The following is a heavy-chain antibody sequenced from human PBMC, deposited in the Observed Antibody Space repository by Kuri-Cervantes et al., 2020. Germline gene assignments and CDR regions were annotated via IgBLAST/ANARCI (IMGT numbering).Heavy chain of an antibody. D-gene: IGHD3-10*01. CDR2: IYTSGST. CDR1: GGSISSYY. J-gene: IGHJ3*02. V-gene: IGHV4-4*07. CDR3: ARGLLVRRRQGMNAFDI. Sequence: SETLSLTCTASGGSISSYYWSWIRQPAGKGLEWIGRIYTSGSTNYNPSLKSRVTISVDTSKNQFSLKLSSVTAADTAVYYCARGLLVRRRQGMNAFDIWGQGTMVTVSS.